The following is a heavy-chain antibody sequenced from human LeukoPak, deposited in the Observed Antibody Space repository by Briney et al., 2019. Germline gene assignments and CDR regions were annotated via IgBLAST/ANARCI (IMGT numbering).Heavy chain of an antibody. CDR2: MNPNSGNT. CDR1: GYTFTSYD. J-gene: IGHJ6*02. Sequence: ASVKVSCKASGYTFTSYDINWVRQATGQGLEWMGWMNPNSGNTGYAQKFQGRVTMTRNTSISTAYMELSSLRSEDTAAYYCARGPSYYDFWSGYYGMDVWGQGTTVTVSS. V-gene: IGHV1-8*01. CDR3: ARGPSYYDFWSGYYGMDV. D-gene: IGHD3-3*01.